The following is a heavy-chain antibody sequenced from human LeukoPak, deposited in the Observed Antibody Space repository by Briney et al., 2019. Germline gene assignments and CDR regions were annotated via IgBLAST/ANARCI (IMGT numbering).Heavy chain of an antibody. D-gene: IGHD3-10*01. Sequence: GGAVKDSCKASGYTFTNYGLSWVRQAPGQGREWMGWISTYNGNTNYAQTLQGRVTMTTDTSSSTAYMELRSLRSDDTAVYYCAILWFGELTLDYWGQGTLVTASS. V-gene: IGHV1-18*01. CDR1: GYTFTNYG. J-gene: IGHJ4*02. CDR2: ISTYNGNT. CDR3: AILWFGELTLDY.